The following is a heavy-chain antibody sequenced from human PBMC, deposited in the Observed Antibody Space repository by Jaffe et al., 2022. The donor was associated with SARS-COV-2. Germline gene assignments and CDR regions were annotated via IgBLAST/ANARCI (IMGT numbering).Heavy chain of an antibody. V-gene: IGHV3-23*04. CDR2: ISGSGGST. CDR3: AKDATYYYDSSGPSGDY. Sequence: EVQLVESGGGLVQPGGSLRLSCAASGFTFSSYAMSWVRQAPGKGLEWVSAISGSGGSTYYADSVKGRFTISRDNSKNTLYLQMNSLRAEDTAVYYCAKDATYYYDSSGPSGDYWGQGTLVTVSS. J-gene: IGHJ4*02. D-gene: IGHD3-22*01. CDR1: GFTFSSYA.